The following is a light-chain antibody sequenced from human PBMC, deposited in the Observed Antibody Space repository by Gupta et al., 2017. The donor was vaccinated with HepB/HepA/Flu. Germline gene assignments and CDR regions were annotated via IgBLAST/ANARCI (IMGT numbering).Light chain of an antibody. J-gene: IGKJ5*01. Sequence: DIQMTQSRSTLSTSGGDRVTITCRASQSISSWLAWYQQKPGKVPNLLIYKASNLESGVPSRFSASGFGTEFTLTISSLQPDDFATYYCQQYSSYPITFGQGTRLEIK. CDR2: KAS. V-gene: IGKV1-5*03. CDR1: QSISSW. CDR3: QQYSSYPIT.